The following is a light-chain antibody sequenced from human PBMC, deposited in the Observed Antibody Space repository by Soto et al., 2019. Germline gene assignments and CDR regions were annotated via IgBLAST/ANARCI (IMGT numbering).Light chain of an antibody. CDR3: CSYRSSSTLV. CDR2: EVS. CDR1: SSDIGAYKY. Sequence: QSALTQPPSASGSPGQTVTISCTGTSSDIGAYKYVSWYQHHPGKSPRLLIYEVSNRPSGVSNRFSASKSGNTASLTISGLQAEDEADYYCCSYRSSSTLVFGGGTKLTVL. J-gene: IGLJ2*01. V-gene: IGLV2-14*01.